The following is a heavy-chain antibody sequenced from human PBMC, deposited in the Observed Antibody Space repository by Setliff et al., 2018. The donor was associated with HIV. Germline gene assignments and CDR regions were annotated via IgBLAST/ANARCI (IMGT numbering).Heavy chain of an antibody. CDR2: INTEHGGA. J-gene: IGHJ4*02. D-gene: IGHD3-22*01. Sequence: GASVKVSCKASGYTFSDYEIHWLRQAPGQGPEWVGWINTEHGGAYYTHHFQGRVSVTRDASISTVYMELSSLKFDDTAIYYCATTEGGYTLNSDSSGSRYFDHWGQGTLVTVSS. CDR3: ATTEGGYTLNSDSSGSRYFDH. V-gene: IGHV1-2*02. CDR1: GYTFSDYE.